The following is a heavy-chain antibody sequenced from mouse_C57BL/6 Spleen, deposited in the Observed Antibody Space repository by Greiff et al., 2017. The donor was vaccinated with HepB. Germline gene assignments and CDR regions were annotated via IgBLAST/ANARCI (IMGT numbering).Heavy chain of an antibody. J-gene: IGHJ2*01. CDR3: AREGLFYFDY. Sequence: VQLQQSGAELVKPGASVKMSCKASGYTFTSYWITWVKQRPGQGLEWIGDIYPGSGSTNYNEKFKSKSTLTVDTSSSTAYMQLSSLTSEDSAVYYCAREGLFYFDYWGQGTTLTVSS. CDR2: IYPGSGST. CDR1: GYTFTSYW. D-gene: IGHD3-3*01. V-gene: IGHV1-55*01.